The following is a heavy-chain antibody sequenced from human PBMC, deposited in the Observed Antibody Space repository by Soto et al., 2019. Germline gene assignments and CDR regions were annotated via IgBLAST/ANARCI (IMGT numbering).Heavy chain of an antibody. Sequence: QVQLEQSGAEVKKPGASVKVSCKASGYTFTRYGITWVRQAPGQGLEWMGRISTYNGNTNYAQKLQGRVTMTADTSTTTAYMELRSLTSDDTAVYYCARAPGDSTDRGAVDIWGQGTVVTVSS. V-gene: IGHV1-18*01. J-gene: IGHJ3*02. D-gene: IGHD6-13*01. CDR2: ISTYNGNT. CDR1: GYTFTRYG. CDR3: ARAPGDSTDRGAVDI.